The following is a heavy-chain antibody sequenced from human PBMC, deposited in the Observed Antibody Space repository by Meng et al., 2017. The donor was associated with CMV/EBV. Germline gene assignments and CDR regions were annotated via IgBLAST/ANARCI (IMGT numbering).Heavy chain of an antibody. V-gene: IGHV3-33*06. CDR2: VWYDGSNK. J-gene: IGHJ6*02. CDR1: GFTSSSFA. Sequence: GGSLRPSCAASGFTSSSFAMHWVRQIPGKGLEWVAVVWYDGSNKYYADSVKGRFTISRDNSKNTLYLQMNSLRAEDTGVYYCAKNLVVPVATPYYYYGMDVWGQGTTVTVSS. D-gene: IGHD2-2*01. CDR3: AKNLVVPVATPYYYYGMDV.